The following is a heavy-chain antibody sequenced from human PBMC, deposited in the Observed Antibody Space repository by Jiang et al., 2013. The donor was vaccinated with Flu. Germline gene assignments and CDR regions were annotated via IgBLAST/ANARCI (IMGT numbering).Heavy chain of an antibody. V-gene: IGHV4-30-4*01. D-gene: IGHD3-3*01. CDR3: AGGFLEWVLFHF. J-gene: IGHJ4*02. CDR2: IYYSGNT. Sequence: GSGLVKPSQTLSLTCSVSGASVSSGDYYWNWIRQSPGKGLEWVGYIYYSGNTYYNPSLESRVTISLDTSKNQFSLKLSSVTAADTAVYYCAGGFLEWVLFHFWGQGTLATVSS. CDR1: GASVSSGDYY.